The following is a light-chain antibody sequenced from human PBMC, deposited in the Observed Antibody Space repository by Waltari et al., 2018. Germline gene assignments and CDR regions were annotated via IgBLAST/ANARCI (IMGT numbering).Light chain of an antibody. J-gene: IGKJ1*01. Sequence: DIQMTQSPSTLSASVGDRVTLICRASQSISRWLAWYQQKPGKAPNLLIYKASTLESGVPSRFSGSGSGTEFTPTISGLQPDDFATYYCQHRTFGQGTKVEVK. CDR3: QHRT. CDR2: KAS. V-gene: IGKV1-5*03. CDR1: QSISRW.